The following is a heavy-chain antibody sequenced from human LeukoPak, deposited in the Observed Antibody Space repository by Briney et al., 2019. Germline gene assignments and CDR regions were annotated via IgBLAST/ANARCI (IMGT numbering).Heavy chain of an antibody. J-gene: IGHJ4*02. V-gene: IGHV3-21*01. CDR1: GFTFSTYS. Sequence: GGSLRLSCAASGFTFSTYSMNWVRQAPGKGLEWVSSISSSSSYIYYADSVKGRFTISRDNAKNSLYLQMNSLRAEDTAVYYCARVRANYDILTNDYWGQGTLVTVSS. CDR2: ISSSSSYI. D-gene: IGHD3-9*01. CDR3: ARVRANYDILTNDY.